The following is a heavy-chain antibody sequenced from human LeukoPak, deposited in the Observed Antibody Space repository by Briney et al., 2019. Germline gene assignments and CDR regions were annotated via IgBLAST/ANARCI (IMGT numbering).Heavy chain of an antibody. J-gene: IGHJ4*02. CDR3: ARGRGSLTY. CDR2: FYDTRSP. V-gene: IGHV4-61*01. D-gene: IGHD3-10*01. Sequence: AETLSLTCAVSGYSISIAYYWSWIRQPPGKGLEWIGYFYDTRSPKYNPSLERRVTISVDMSRNQFSLNLTSVTAADTAVYYCARGRGSLTYWGQGTLATVSS. CDR1: GYSISIAYY.